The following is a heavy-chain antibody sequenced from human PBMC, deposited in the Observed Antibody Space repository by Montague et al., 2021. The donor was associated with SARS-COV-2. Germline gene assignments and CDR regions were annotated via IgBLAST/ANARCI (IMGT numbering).Heavy chain of an antibody. CDR2: IYWDDDK. J-gene: IGHJ5*02. CDR3: AHLHTSFWSAYYST. Sequence: PALVKPTQTLTLTCTFSGFSLSTSAVGVGWIRQPPGKALQWLALIYWDDDKRYSPSLKTRLTVTKDTSKNQVVLTMTNMDPVDTATYYCAHLHTSFWSAYYSTWGQGTLVTVSS. D-gene: IGHD3-3*01. V-gene: IGHV2-5*02. CDR1: GFSLSTSAVG.